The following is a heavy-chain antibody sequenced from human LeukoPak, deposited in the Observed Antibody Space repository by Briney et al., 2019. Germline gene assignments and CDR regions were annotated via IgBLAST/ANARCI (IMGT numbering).Heavy chain of an antibody. CDR2: INPTGTAT. D-gene: IGHD1-26*01. CDR3: ARDNSVGDIAWWFDP. J-gene: IGHJ5*02. V-gene: IGHV1-46*01. Sequence: ASVKVSCKASGYTFTSYGISWVRQAPGQGLEWVGLINPTGTATIYAEKFQGRVTLTRDRSTTTDYMELRSLKSEDTAVYYCARDNSVGDIAWWFDPWGQGTPVTVSS. CDR1: GYTFTSYG.